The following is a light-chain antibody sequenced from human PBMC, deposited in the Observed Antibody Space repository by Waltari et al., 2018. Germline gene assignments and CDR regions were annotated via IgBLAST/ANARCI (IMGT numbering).Light chain of an antibody. CDR2: SNT. J-gene: IGLJ1*01. CDR1: SPNIASNT. Sequence: QSVLTQPPSASGTPGQRVTIPCSGSSPNIASNTLNWYQQLPGTAPKPLIYSNTQRPSGVPDRFSGSKSGTSASLAISGLQSEDEADYYCAAWDDSLNGLYVFGTGTKVTVL. V-gene: IGLV1-44*01. CDR3: AAWDDSLNGLYV.